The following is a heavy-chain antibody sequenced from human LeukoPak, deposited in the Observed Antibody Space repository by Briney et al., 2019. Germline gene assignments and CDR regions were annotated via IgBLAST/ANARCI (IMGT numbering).Heavy chain of an antibody. CDR3: ARAGSGWYEFGY. Sequence: SETLSLTCTVSGGSISSSSYYWGWIRQPPGKGLEWIGSIYYSGSTYYNPSLKSRVTISVDTSKNQFSLKLSSVTAADTAVYYCARAGSGWYEFGYWGQGTLVTVSS. J-gene: IGHJ4*02. CDR1: GGSISSSSYY. D-gene: IGHD6-19*01. V-gene: IGHV4-39*07. CDR2: IYYSGST.